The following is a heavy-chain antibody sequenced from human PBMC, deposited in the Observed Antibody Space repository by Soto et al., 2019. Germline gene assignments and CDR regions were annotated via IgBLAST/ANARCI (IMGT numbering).Heavy chain of an antibody. V-gene: IGHV2-26*01. J-gene: IGHJ4*02. CDR3: AGRLRADYAFDF. CDR2: IFSNDDK. CDR1: GFALTDARMG. Sequence: SGPTLVNPTETLTLTCTVSGFALTDARMGVSWIRQPPGKALEWLAHIFSNDDKSYRTSLKSRLTISKDTSKSQAVLTMSNMDPVDTATYYCAGRLRADYAFDFWGQGALVTVSS. D-gene: IGHD4-17*01.